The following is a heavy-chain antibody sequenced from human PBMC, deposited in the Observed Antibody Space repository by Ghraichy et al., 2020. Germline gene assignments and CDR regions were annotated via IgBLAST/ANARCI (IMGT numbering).Heavy chain of an antibody. CDR1: GFTFSSYA. CDR3: ARDPKTWYSGYDVGIYFDY. V-gene: IGHV3-30-3*01. D-gene: IGHD5-12*01. J-gene: IGHJ4*02. Sequence: GGSLRLSCAASGFTFSSYAMHWVRQAPGKGLEWVAVISYDGSNKYYADSVKGRFTISRDNSKNTLYLQMNSLRAEDTAVYYCARDPKTWYSGYDVGIYFDYWGQGTLVTVSS. CDR2: ISYDGSNK.